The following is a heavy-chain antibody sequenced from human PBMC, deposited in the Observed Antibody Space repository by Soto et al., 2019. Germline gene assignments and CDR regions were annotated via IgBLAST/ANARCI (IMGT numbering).Heavy chain of an antibody. V-gene: IGHV6-1*01. CDR2: TYYRSKWYN. CDR1: GDSVSSNSAA. J-gene: IGHJ6*02. CDR3: ARDQVGQHVWSGYYDLQNYYYYYGMDV. Sequence: SQTLSLTCAISGDSVSSNSAAWNWIRQSPSRGLEWLGRTYYRSKWYNDYAVSVKSRITINPDTSKNQFSLQLNSVTPEDTAVYYCARDQVGQHVWSGYYDLQNYYYYYGMDVWGQGTTVTVSS. D-gene: IGHD3-3*02.